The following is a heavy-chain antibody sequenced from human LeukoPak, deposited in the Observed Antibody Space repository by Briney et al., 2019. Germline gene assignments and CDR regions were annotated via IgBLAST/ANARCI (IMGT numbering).Heavy chain of an antibody. D-gene: IGHD3-10*01. V-gene: IGHV3-11*04. CDR3: ARDLGVNYGSGSYYGYYYYGMDV. J-gene: IGHJ6*02. CDR2: ISSSGSTI. Sequence: GGSLRLSCAASGFTFSDYYMSWIRQAPGKGLEWVSYISSSGSTIYYADSVKGRFTISRDNSKNTLYLQMNSLRAEDTAVYYCARDLGVNYGSGSYYGYYYYGMDVWGQGTTVTVSS. CDR1: GFTFSDYY.